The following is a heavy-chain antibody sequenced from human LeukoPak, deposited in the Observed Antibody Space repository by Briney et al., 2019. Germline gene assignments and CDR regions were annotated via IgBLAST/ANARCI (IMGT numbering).Heavy chain of an antibody. V-gene: IGHV4-4*07. D-gene: IGHD4-17*01. CDR3: AREYGDFDY. J-gene: IGHJ4*02. CDR2: IQSSGST. Sequence: VLEWIVRIQSSGSTNYNPSLKSRVTMSVDTSKNQFSLKLSSVTAADTAVYYCAREYGDFDYWGQGTLVTVSS.